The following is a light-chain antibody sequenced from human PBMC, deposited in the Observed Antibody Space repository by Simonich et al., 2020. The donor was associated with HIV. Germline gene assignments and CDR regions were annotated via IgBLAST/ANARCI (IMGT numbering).Light chain of an antibody. CDR1: ESVNSKY. V-gene: IGKV3D-20*01. J-gene: IGKJ1*01. Sequence: EIVLTQSPGTLSLSPGERATLSCRASESVNSKYLAWYQQKTGLATRLLIYDTSSRATGIPDRFSGSGSGTDFTLSISRLEPEDFAVYYCQQYGSSAWTFGQGTKVEIK. CDR2: DTS. CDR3: QQYGSSAWT.